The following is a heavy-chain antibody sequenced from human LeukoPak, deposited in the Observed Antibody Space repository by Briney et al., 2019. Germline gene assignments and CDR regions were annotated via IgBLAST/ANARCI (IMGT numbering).Heavy chain of an antibody. J-gene: IGHJ5*02. CDR2: VSESCGST. CDR3: AKGTSPVQSRNWFDT. CDR1: GFTFSTYA. V-gene: IGHV3-23*01. D-gene: IGHD6-13*01. Sequence: GGSLRLSCVASGFTFSTYAMGWLRQVPGKGLEWVSSVSESCGSTYYADSVKGRFTITRDNSKDTLSLQMNSLRADDTAVYCCAKGTSPVQSRNWFDTLAREPWSPSPQ.